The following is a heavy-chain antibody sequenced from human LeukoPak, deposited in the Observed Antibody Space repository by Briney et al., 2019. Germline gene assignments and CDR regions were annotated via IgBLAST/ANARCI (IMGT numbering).Heavy chain of an antibody. Sequence: SETLSLTCTVSGGSISSSRYYWGCIRQPPGKGLEWIGSIHYNGSTCYNSSLESRVIMSVDTSKNQFSLKLTSVTAADTAVYYCARDRGVPRPYYFDRWGQGTLVTVSS. CDR1: GGSISSSRYY. CDR2: IHYNGST. D-gene: IGHD3-10*01. CDR3: ARDRGVPRPYYFDR. J-gene: IGHJ4*02. V-gene: IGHV4-39*07.